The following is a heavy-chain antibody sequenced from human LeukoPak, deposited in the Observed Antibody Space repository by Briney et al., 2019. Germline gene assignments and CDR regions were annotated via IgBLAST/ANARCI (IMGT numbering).Heavy chain of an antibody. CDR1: GYTFTSYD. J-gene: IGHJ4*02. CDR2: MNPNSGNT. D-gene: IGHD3-3*01. CDR3: ARHGYDFWSGYCVFDY. Sequence: ASVKVSCKASGYTFTSYDINWVRQATGQGLEWMGWMNPNSGNTGYAQKFQGRVTITRNTSISTAYMELSSLRSEDTAVYYCARHGYDFWSGYCVFDYWGQGTLVTVSS. V-gene: IGHV1-8*03.